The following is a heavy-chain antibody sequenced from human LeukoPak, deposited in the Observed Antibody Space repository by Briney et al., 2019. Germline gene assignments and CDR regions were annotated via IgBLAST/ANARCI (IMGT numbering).Heavy chain of an antibody. V-gene: IGHV3-23*01. CDR3: ARSSAWYYFDY. Sequence: PGGSLRLSCVASGFTFSNYDMSWVRQAPGEGLEWVSGISNSGSSTDYADSVKGRFTISRDNSENIVYLQMDSLRAEDTAVYYCARSSAWYYFDYWGQGTLVTVSS. J-gene: IGHJ4*02. D-gene: IGHD6-13*01. CDR1: GFTFSNYD. CDR2: ISNSGSST.